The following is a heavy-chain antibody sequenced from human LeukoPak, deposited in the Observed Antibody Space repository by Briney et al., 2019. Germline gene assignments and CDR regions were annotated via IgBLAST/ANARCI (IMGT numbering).Heavy chain of an antibody. CDR2: IYYSGST. CDR1: GGSISSYY. J-gene: IGHJ4*02. Sequence: SETLSLTCTVSGGSISSYYWSRIRQPPGKGLEWIGYIYYSGSTNYNPSLKSRVTISVDTSKNQFSLKLSSVTAADTAVYYCARHYGAAMGEFDYWGQGTLVTVSS. CDR3: ARHYGAAMGEFDY. V-gene: IGHV4-59*08. D-gene: IGHD2-2*01.